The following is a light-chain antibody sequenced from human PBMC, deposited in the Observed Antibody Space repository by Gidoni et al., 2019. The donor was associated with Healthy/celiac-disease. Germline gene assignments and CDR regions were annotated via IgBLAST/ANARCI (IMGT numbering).Light chain of an antibody. J-gene: IGKJ2*04. CDR2: AAS. CDR3: QPSYSTLCS. CDR1: QSISSY. V-gene: IGKV1-39*01. Sequence: DIQMTQSPSSLSASVGDRVTITCRASQSISSYLNGYQQKPGKAPKLLIYAASSLQSGVPSRFSGRGSGTDFTLTISSLPPEDFATYYCQPSYSTLCSFGQGTKLEIK.